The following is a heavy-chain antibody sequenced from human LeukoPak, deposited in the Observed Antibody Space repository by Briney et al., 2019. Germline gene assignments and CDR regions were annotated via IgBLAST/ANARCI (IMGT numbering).Heavy chain of an antibody. J-gene: IGHJ1*01. CDR3: ARCRDSVSYILLGY. CDR1: GFTFSTYG. D-gene: IGHD1-26*01. Sequence: AGGSLRLSCAASGFTFSTYGMHWVRQAPGKGLEWVEDIWSDGSNKYYADSVKGRFTISRDNSKNTLYLQMNSLRAEETAVYYCARCRDSVSYILLGYWGQGSLVTVSS. V-gene: IGHV3-33*01. CDR2: IWSDGSNK.